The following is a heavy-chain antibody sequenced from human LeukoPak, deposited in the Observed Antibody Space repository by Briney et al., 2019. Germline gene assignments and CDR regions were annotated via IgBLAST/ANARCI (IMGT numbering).Heavy chain of an antibody. V-gene: IGHV4-59*01. CDR2: IYYSGST. CDR1: DDSISTYY. CDR3: ARLTTVVTPWYFDL. J-gene: IGHJ2*01. Sequence: SETLSLTCTVSDDSISTYYWSWIRQPPGKGLEWIGYIYYSGSTNYNPSLKSRVTISVDASKNQFSLKLSSVTAADTAVYYCARLTTVVTPWYFDLWGRGTLVTVSS. D-gene: IGHD4-23*01.